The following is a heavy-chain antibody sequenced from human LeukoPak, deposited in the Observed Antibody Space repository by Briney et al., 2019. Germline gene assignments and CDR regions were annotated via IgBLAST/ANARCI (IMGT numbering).Heavy chain of an antibody. J-gene: IGHJ4*02. CDR1: GFTFSNYG. Sequence: GGSLRLSCAASGFTFSNYGMSWVRQAPGKGLEWVSVTSGSGENSYYADSVKGRFTISRDNSENTLYLQMNGLRAEDTAVYFCAREVARPNFFDYWGQGTLVTVSS. CDR3: AREVARPNFFDY. V-gene: IGHV3-23*01. D-gene: IGHD6-6*01. CDR2: TSGSGENS.